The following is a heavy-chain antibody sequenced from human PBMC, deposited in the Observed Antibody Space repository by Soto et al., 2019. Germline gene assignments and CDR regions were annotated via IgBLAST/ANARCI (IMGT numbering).Heavy chain of an antibody. CDR2: INDDGIST. V-gene: IGHV3-74*01. CDR3: TRGPRSTSTGTGAF. CDR1: GFTFSMYW. D-gene: IGHD1-1*01. Sequence: EVQLVESGGGLVQPGGSLRLSCAASGFTFSMYWMHWVRPVPGKGPEWVSRINDDGISTNYADSVKGRFTISRDNAKNTLYLQMNALRVEDTAVYYCTRGPRSTSTGTGAFWGQGTLVTVSS. J-gene: IGHJ4*02.